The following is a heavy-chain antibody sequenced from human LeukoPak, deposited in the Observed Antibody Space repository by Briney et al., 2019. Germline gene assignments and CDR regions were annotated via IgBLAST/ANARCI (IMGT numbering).Heavy chain of an antibody. D-gene: IGHD3-22*01. V-gene: IGHV1-18*01. CDR3: ARGPHERSGYPDD. Sequence: ASVKVSCKASGYTFNTYGITWVRQAPGQGLAWMGWISPYNGNTNYAQKFQGRVTLTTDTSTSTAYMELRSLRSDDTAVYYCARGPHERSGYPDDWGQGTLVTVSS. CDR1: GYTFNTYG. CDR2: ISPYNGNT. J-gene: IGHJ4*02.